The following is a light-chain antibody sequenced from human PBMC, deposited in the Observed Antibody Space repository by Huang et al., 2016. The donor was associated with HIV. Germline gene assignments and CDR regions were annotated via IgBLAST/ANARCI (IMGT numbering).Light chain of an antibody. CDR3: MQGTHWPGT. CDR1: QNLVSSDGATY. V-gene: IGKV2-30*01. Sequence: DVVMTQAPLSLPVTLGQPASMFCKSSQNLVSSDGATYLNGFQRRQGQAPRRLIYQVSNRYSGVPQGFSGSGSGTHLTLRIKTVDAEDVAIYYCMQGTHWPGTFGPGTKMDI. J-gene: IGKJ1*01. CDR2: QVS.